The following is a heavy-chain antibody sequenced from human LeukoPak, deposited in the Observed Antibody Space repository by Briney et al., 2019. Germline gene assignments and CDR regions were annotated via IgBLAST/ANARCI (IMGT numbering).Heavy chain of an antibody. Sequence: SETLSLTCAVYGGSFSGYYWSWIRQPPGKGLEWIGEINHSGSTNYNPSLKSRVTISVDKSKNQFSLKLSSVTAADTAVYYCASRRIAVAGDYWGQGTLVTVSS. CDR2: INHSGST. CDR1: GGSFSGYY. V-gene: IGHV4-34*01. CDR3: ASRRIAVAGDY. D-gene: IGHD6-19*01. J-gene: IGHJ4*02.